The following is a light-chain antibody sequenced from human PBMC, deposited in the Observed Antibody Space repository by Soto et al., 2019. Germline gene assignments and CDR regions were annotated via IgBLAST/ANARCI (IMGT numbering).Light chain of an antibody. Sequence: IVLTQSPSTVCFPPAXXXXXXXXPSQSVSSYLAWYQQKPGQAPRLLIYDASTRATGIPDRFSGGGSGTEFTLTISSLQSEDFVVYYCQQYNSWPPITFGQGTRLEI. V-gene: IGKV3-15*01. J-gene: IGKJ5*01. CDR3: QQYNSWPPIT. CDR2: DAS. CDR1: QSVSSY.